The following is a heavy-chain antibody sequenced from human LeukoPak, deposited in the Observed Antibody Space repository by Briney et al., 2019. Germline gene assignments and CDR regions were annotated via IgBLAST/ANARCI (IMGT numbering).Heavy chain of an antibody. Sequence: ASVKVSCKASGYTFTDYYMNWVRQAPGQGLEWMGWINPNSGGTKYAQKFQGRVTMTRDTSITTTYMELSRLRSDDTAMYYCTRALGSDYWGQGTLVTVSS. CDR1: GYTFTDYY. V-gene: IGHV1-2*02. CDR3: TRALGSDY. J-gene: IGHJ4*02. D-gene: IGHD1-26*01. CDR2: INPNSGGT.